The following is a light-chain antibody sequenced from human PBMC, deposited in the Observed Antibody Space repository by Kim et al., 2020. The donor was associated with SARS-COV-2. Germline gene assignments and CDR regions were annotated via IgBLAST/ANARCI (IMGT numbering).Light chain of an antibody. CDR3: QSYDTSLSGSGV. Sequence: VTISCTGSSSNIGAGYDVHWYQQLPGAAPKVVIYTNNNRPSGVPDRFSGSKSGTSASLTVTGLQAEDEADYYCQSYDTSLSGSGVFGTVTKVTVL. CDR1: SSNIGAGYD. CDR2: TNN. V-gene: IGLV1-40*01. J-gene: IGLJ1*01.